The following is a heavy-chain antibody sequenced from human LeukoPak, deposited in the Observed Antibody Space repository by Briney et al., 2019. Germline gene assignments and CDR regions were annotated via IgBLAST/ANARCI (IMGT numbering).Heavy chain of an antibody. CDR3: AKDYRFGELLAAYFDY. CDR2: ISGSGGST. CDR1: GFTFSSYA. V-gene: IGHV3-23*01. J-gene: IGHJ4*02. D-gene: IGHD3-10*01. Sequence: GESLKISCAASGFTFSSYAMSWVRQAPGEGLEWVSCISGSGGSTYYADSVKGRFTISRDNSKNTIYLQMNSLRAEDTAVYYCAKDYRFGELLAAYFDYWGQGTLVTVSS.